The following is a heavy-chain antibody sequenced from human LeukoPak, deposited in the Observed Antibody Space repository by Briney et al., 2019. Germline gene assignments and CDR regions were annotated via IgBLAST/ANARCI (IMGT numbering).Heavy chain of an antibody. Sequence: GASVTVSFTSSASTFTFYYMHWVRHAPGPGLELMGWIDPNSGGTNYAQKFQGRVTMTRDTSISTAYMELSRLRSDDTAVYYCAREPRPGHLRADYWGQGTLVTVSS. CDR1: ASTFTFYY. V-gene: IGHV1-2*02. J-gene: IGHJ4*02. CDR2: IDPNSGGT. D-gene: IGHD3-10*01. CDR3: AREPRPGHLRADY.